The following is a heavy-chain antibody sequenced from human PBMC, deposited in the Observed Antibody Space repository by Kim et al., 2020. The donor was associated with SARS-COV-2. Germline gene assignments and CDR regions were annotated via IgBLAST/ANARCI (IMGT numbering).Heavy chain of an antibody. V-gene: IGHV3-33*01. CDR1: GFTFSSYG. CDR2: IWYDGSNK. D-gene: IGHD5-12*01. CDR3: VRDPRGYSGYDGDVDY. Sequence: GGSLRLSCAASGFTFSSYGMHWVRQAPGKGLEWVAVIWYDGSNKYYADSVKGRFTISRDNSKNTLYLQMNSLRAEDTAVYYCVRDPRGYSGYDGDVDYWGQGTLVTVSS. J-gene: IGHJ4*02.